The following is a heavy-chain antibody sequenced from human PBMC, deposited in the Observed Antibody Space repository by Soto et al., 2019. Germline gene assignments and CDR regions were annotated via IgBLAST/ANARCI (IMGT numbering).Heavy chain of an antibody. Sequence: PGGSLRLSCAASGFTFSNFRMNWIRQAPGKGLEWVSHIDGSGTAMSYVDSVKGRFTISRGNAKNSLYLEMTSLRDEDTAVYYCARQLYTVVTPQDYWGRGTLVTVSS. V-gene: IGHV3-48*02. J-gene: IGHJ4*02. D-gene: IGHD2-21*02. CDR3: ARQLYTVVTPQDY. CDR2: IDGSGTAM. CDR1: GFTFSNFR.